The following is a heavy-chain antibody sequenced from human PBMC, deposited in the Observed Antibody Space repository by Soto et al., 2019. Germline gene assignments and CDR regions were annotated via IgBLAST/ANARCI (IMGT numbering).Heavy chain of an antibody. J-gene: IGHJ4*02. V-gene: IGHV4-31*03. CDR3: ARDAYCSGGSCMGSYFDY. CDR1: GVSISSGGYY. D-gene: IGHD2-15*01. Sequence: LSLTCTVSGVSISSGGYYWSWIRQHPGKGLEWIGYIYYSGSTYYNPSLKSRVTISVDTSKNQFSLKLNSVTAADTAVYFCARDAYCSGGSCMGSYFDYWGQGTLVTVSS. CDR2: IYYSGST.